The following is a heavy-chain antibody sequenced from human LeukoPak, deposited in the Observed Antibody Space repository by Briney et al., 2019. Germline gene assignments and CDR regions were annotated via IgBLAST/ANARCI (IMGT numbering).Heavy chain of an antibody. CDR1: GGSISSYY. J-gene: IGHJ4*02. V-gene: IGHV4-59*01. CDR3: ARWETGSYLFDY. Sequence: SETLSLTCTVSGGSISSYYWSWIRQPPGKGLEWIGYIYYSGSTNYNPSLKSRVTISVDTSKNQFSLKLSSVTAAGTAVYYCARWETGSYLFDYWGQGTLVTVSS. D-gene: IGHD3-10*01. CDR2: IYYSGST.